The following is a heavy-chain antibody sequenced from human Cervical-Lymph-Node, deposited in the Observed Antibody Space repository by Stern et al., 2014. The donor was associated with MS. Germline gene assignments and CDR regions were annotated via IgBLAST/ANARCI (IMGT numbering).Heavy chain of an antibody. D-gene: IGHD6-13*01. Sequence: VQLVESGPGLVKPSETLSLTCTVSGGSINSYYWSWIRQPPGKGLEWIGYIYYSGSTNYNPSLKSRVTISVDMSNNQFSLKLSSVTAADTAVYYCARAAPYSTSLDPWGQGTLVTVSS. V-gene: IGHV4-59*01. J-gene: IGHJ5*02. CDR2: IYYSGST. CDR3: ARAAPYSTSLDP. CDR1: GGSINSYY.